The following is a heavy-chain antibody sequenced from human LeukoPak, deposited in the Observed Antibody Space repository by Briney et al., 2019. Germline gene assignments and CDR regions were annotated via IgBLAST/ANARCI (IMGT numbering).Heavy chain of an antibody. CDR2: ISTSGSTK. J-gene: IGHJ4*02. CDR3: ARETYYYDSSGPN. Sequence: GGSLRLSCAASGFTFSGYSMNWVRQAPGKGLEWISFISTSGSTKSYADSVKGRFTISRDNAKNSLYLQMNSLRAEDTAVYYCARETYYYDSSGPNWGQGTLVTVSS. CDR1: GFTFSGYS. D-gene: IGHD3-22*01. V-gene: IGHV3-48*04.